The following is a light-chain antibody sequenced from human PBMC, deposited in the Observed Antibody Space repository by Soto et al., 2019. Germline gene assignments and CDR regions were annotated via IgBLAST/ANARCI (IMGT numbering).Light chain of an antibody. J-gene: IGKJ1*01. CDR3: QQSYSRPRT. Sequence: DIEMTQSPSSLSASVGDRFTITFRASQTISTYLNWYQQKPGKAPNLLIYTASNLESGVPSRFSGSGSGTDFTLTISSLQPEDFATYFCQQSYSRPRTFGQGTKVDI. V-gene: IGKV1-39*01. CDR1: QTISTY. CDR2: TAS.